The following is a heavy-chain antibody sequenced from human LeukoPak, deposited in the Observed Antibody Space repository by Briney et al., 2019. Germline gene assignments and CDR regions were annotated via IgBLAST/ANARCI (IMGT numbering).Heavy chain of an antibody. D-gene: IGHD3-3*01. J-gene: IGHJ4*02. CDR1: GFTFSSYW. CDR2: INSDGSST. Sequence: GGSLRLSCAASGFTFSSYWMHWVRQAPGKGLVWVSRINSDGSSTSYADSVKGRFTISRDNAKNTLYLQMNSLRAEGTAVYYCATNPPPYYDFWSGYYRDDGYYFDYWGQGTLVTVSS. CDR3: ATNPPPYYDFWSGYYRDDGYYFDY. V-gene: IGHV3-74*01.